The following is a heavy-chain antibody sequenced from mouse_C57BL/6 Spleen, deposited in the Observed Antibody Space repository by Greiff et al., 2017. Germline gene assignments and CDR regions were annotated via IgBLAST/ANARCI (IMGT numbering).Heavy chain of an antibody. CDR3: ARRMGGNYREGYNYYAMDY. D-gene: IGHD2-1*01. CDR1: GYTFTSYW. J-gene: IGHJ4*01. Sequence: QVQLQQPGAELVKPGASVKMSCKASGYTFTSYWITWVKQRPGQGLEWIGDISPGSGSTNYNEKFKSKATLTVDKSSSTAYMQLSSLTSADSAVYYCARRMGGNYREGYNYYAMDYWGQGTSVTVSS. CDR2: ISPGSGST. V-gene: IGHV1-55*01.